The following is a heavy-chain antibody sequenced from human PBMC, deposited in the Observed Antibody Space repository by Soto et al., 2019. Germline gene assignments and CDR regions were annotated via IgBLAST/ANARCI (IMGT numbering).Heavy chain of an antibody. Sequence: QVQLQESGPGLVKPSETLSLTCTVSGGSISSYYWNWIRQPPGKGLEWIGYIYYTGRTNYNPSLKSRVTISVDTSKNQFSLKLSSVTAADTAVYYCAREWTDAFDICGQGTMVTVSS. V-gene: IGHV4-59*12. CDR1: GGSISSYY. CDR3: AREWTDAFDI. CDR2: IYYTGRT. J-gene: IGHJ3*02. D-gene: IGHD5-12*01.